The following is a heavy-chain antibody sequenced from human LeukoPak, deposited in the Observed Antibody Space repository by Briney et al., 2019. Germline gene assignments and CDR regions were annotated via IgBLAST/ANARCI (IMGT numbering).Heavy chain of an antibody. CDR1: GFTFRTYG. V-gene: IGHV3-30*02. J-gene: IGHJ4*02. D-gene: IGHD5-18*01. CDR2: IRDDGSNK. CDR3: AKDFDGYTYGNLDF. Sequence: PGGSLRLSCAASGFTFRTYGMHWVRQAPGKGLEGVAFIRDDGSNKYYADSVKGRFTISRDNSKNTLYLQMNSLRAEDTAVYYCAKDFDGYTYGNLDFWGQGTLVTVSS.